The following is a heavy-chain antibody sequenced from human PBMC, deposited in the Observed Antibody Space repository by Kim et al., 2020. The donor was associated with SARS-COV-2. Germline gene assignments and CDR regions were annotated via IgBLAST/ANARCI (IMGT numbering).Heavy chain of an antibody. V-gene: IGHV4-59*08. Sequence: SETLSLTCTVSGGSISSYYWSWIRQPPGKGLEWIGYIYYSGSTNYNPSLKSRVTISVDTSKNQFSLKLSSVTAADTAVYYCARHLRIYSGYDRGGNFDYWGQGTLVTVSS. CDR3: ARHLRIYSGYDRGGNFDY. D-gene: IGHD5-12*01. CDR2: IYYSGST. J-gene: IGHJ4*02. CDR1: GGSISSYY.